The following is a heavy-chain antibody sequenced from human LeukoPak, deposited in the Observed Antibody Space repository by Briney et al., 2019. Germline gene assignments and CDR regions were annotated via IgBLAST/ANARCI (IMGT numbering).Heavy chain of an antibody. J-gene: IGHJ4*02. V-gene: IGHV1-69*04. CDR3: ARESGGLWFGELRRSEGGLDY. D-gene: IGHD3-10*01. CDR2: IIPILGIA. CDR1: GGTFSSYA. Sequence: ASVKVSCKASGGTFSSYAISWVRQAPGQGLEWMGRIIPILGIANYAQKFQGRVTITADKSTSTAYKELSSLRSEDTAVYYCARESGGLWFGELRRSEGGLDYWGQGTLVTVSS.